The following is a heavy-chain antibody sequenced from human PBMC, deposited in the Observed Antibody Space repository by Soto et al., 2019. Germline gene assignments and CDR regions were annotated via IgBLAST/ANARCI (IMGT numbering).Heavy chain of an antibody. D-gene: IGHD3-22*01. CDR3: AREGDGSGFFSDF. Sequence: PGGSLRLSWVASGFTFSDYNMNWVLQAPGKGLEWVSFISGRSNTIYYADSVKGRFTISRDNAKNSLYLLMNSLRAEDTAVYYCAREGDGSGFFSDFWGQGTLVTVSS. CDR1: GFTFSDYN. J-gene: IGHJ4*02. CDR2: ISGRSNTI. V-gene: IGHV3-48*01.